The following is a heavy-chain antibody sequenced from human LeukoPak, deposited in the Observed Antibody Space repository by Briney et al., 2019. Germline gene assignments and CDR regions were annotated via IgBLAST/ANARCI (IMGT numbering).Heavy chain of an antibody. CDR3: ARDLIVPDAMTGSGSYSTDY. Sequence: SETLSLTCTVSGYSISSGYYWAWIRQPPGKWLEWIGSIFHTGSTYHNPSLKSRVTISVDTSKNQFSLKLSSVTAADTAVYYCARDLIVPDAMTGSGSYSTDYWGQGTLATVSS. CDR2: IFHTGST. J-gene: IGHJ4*02. CDR1: GYSISSGYY. V-gene: IGHV4-38-2*02. D-gene: IGHD3-10*01.